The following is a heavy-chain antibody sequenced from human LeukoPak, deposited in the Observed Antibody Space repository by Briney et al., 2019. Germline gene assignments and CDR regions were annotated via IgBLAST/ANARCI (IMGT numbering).Heavy chain of an antibody. D-gene: IGHD2-21*01. J-gene: IGHJ4*02. CDR3: ARDRVNEYYFDY. Sequence: PSETLSLTCTVSGGSISSGSYYWRWIRQPAGEGLEWIGRIYTSGSTNYNPSLKSRVTISVDTSKNQFSLKLSSVTAADTAVYYCARDRVNEYYFDYWGQGTLVTVSS. CDR2: IYTSGST. V-gene: IGHV4-61*02. CDR1: GGSISSGSYY.